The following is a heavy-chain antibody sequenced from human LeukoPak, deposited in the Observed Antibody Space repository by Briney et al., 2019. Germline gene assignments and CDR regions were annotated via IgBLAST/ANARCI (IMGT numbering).Heavy chain of an antibody. D-gene: IGHD3-22*01. J-gene: IGHJ3*02. Sequence: SETLSLTCTVSGGSISSYYWSWIRQPPGKGLEWIGYIYYSGSTNYNPSLKSRVTISVDTSKNQFSLKLSSVTAADTAVYYCATYYYDSSGYAIPSAFDIWGQGTMATVSS. V-gene: IGHV4-59*01. CDR2: IYYSGST. CDR1: GGSISSYY. CDR3: ATYYYDSSGYAIPSAFDI.